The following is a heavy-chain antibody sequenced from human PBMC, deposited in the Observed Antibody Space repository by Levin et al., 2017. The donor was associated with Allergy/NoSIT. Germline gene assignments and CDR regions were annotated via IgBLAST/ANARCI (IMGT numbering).Heavy chain of an antibody. D-gene: IGHD3-9*01. CDR3: ARQIKLGTYFDSLDD. CDR1: GSSISGGYF. CDR2: IWHRGTT. Sequence: PSETLSLTCAVSGSSISGGYFWAWIRHLPEKGLEWIGSIWHRGTTNYNPSLRSRLTISVDTSNNLFSLRLTSVTAADTAIYYCARQIKLGTYFDSLDDWGQGTLVTVSS. J-gene: IGHJ4*02. V-gene: IGHV4-38-2*01.